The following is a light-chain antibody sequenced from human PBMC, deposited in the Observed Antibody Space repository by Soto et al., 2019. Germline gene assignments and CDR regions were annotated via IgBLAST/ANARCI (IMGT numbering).Light chain of an antibody. CDR3: QHYGGSSL. V-gene: IGKV3-20*01. CDR1: QSINSAH. J-gene: IGKJ2*01. Sequence: EIALTQSPGTLSLSPGVRATLSCRTSQSINSAHLAWYQHKPGRSPRLLLYGTFSRATGIPDRFSGTGSGTDFTLTITRLEPEDFAGYYCQHYGGSSLFGQGTKLEIK. CDR2: GTF.